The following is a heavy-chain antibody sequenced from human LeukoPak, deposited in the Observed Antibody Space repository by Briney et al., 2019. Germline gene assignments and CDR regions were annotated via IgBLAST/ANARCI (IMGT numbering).Heavy chain of an antibody. V-gene: IGHV3-23*01. CDR2: ISGSGNST. D-gene: IGHD2-2*02. J-gene: IGHJ4*02. CDR3: AKVQTPYCSSTSCYNFDY. CDR1: GFTFSSYA. Sequence: GGSLRLSCAASGFTFSSYAMTWVRQAPGKGLEWVSAISGSGNSTYYADSVKGRFTISRDNSKNRLYLQINSLRAEDTAVYYCAKVQTPYCSSTSCYNFDYWGQGTLVTVSS.